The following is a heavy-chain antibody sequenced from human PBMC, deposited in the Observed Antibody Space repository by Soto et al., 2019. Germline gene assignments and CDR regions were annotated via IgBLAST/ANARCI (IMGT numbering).Heavy chain of an antibody. CDR2: MNAYNGDT. D-gene: IGHD3-22*01. CDR3: ARGGYDSGGYPFPY. J-gene: IGHJ4*02. CDR1: GYTFSSYG. Sequence: QVQLVQSGAEVKKPGASVKVSCKPSGYTFSSYGINWVRQAPGQGLAWMGWMNAYNGDTNYAQKYQGRVTMTTDTSTSTAYMELRSLRSDDTAVYYCARGGYDSGGYPFPYWGQGTLVTVSS. V-gene: IGHV1-18*01.